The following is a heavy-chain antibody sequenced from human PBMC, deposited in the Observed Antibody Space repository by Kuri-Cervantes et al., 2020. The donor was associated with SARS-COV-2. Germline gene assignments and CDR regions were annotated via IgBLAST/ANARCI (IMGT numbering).Heavy chain of an antibody. D-gene: IGHD2-2*01. J-gene: IGHJ6*03. CDR3: ARGRRVVPAAMHYYYYMDV. CDR1: GGSISSYY. Sequence: SETLSLTCTVSGGSISSYYWSWIRQPPGKGLEWIGEINHSGSTNYNPSLKSRVTISVDTSKNQFSLKLSSVTAADTAVYYCARGRRVVPAAMHYYYYMDVWGKGTTVTVSS. V-gene: IGHV4-34*01. CDR2: INHSGST.